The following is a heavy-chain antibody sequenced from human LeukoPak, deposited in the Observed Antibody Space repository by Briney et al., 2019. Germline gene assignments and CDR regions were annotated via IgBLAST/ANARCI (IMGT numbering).Heavy chain of an antibody. CDR1: GFTFNNAW. J-gene: IGHJ4*02. Sequence: GGSLRLSCAASGFTFNNAWMSWVRQAPGKGLEWVSEISGSGGSTYYADSVKGRFTISRDNSKTTLYLQMSSLRAEDTAVYYCAKLSGYVDYWGQGALVTVSS. CDR3: AKLSGYVDY. V-gene: IGHV3-23*01. D-gene: IGHD3-22*01. CDR2: ISGSGGST.